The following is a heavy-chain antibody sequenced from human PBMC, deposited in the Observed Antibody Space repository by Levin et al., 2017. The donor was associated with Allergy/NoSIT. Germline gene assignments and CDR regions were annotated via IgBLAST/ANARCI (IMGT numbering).Heavy chain of an antibody. CDR1: GGSISSYY. CDR3: ARQGWGVDTAMVNYYYMDV. CDR2: IYYSGST. J-gene: IGHJ6*03. D-gene: IGHD5-18*01. V-gene: IGHV4-59*01. Sequence: GSLRLSCTVSGGSISSYYWSWIRQPPGKGLEWIGYIYYSGSTNYNPSLKSRVTISVDTSKNQFSLKLSSVTAADTAVYYCARQGWGVDTAMVNYYYMDVWGKGTTVTVSS.